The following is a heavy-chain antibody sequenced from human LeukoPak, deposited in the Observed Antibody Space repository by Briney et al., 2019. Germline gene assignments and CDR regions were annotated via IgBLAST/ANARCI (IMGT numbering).Heavy chain of an antibody. CDR2: ISSSSSYI. V-gene: IGHV3-21*01. CDR1: GFTFSSYS. CDR3: ARDAVAAAGNEDYFDY. D-gene: IGHD6-13*01. J-gene: IGHJ4*02. Sequence: KPGGSLRLSCAASGFTFSSYSMNWVRQAPGKGLEWVSSISSSSSYIYYADSVKGRFTISRDNAKNSLYLQMNSLRAEDTAVYYCARDAVAAAGNEDYFDYWGQGTLVTVSS.